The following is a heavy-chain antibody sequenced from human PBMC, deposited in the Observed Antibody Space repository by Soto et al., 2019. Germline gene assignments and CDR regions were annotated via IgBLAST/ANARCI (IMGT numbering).Heavy chain of an antibody. Sequence: SETLSLTCTVSGGSISSGGYYWSWIRQHPGKGLEWIGYIYYSGSTYYNPSLKSRVTISVDTSKNQFSLKLSSVTAADTAVYYCARDQNGALVYGKDVWGQGTTFTVSS. CDR3: ARDQNGALVYGKDV. CDR2: IYYSGST. V-gene: IGHV4-31*03. J-gene: IGHJ6*02. CDR1: GGSISSGGYY. D-gene: IGHD3-10*01.